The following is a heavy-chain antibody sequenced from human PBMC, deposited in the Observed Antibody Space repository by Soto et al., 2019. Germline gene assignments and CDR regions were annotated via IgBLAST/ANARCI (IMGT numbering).Heavy chain of an antibody. V-gene: IGHV2-5*02. Sequence: SGPTLVNPTQTLTLTCTFSGFSLTGSGVGVGWIRQPPGKAMEWLALIYWDDDKRYSPSLKSRLTITKDTSKNQVALTVTNMDPVDTATYYCARFLWSDTSLYYFDYWGQGTLVTVSS. D-gene: IGHD3-3*01. CDR1: GFSLTGSGVG. CDR2: IYWDDDK. J-gene: IGHJ4*02. CDR3: ARFLWSDTSLYYFDY.